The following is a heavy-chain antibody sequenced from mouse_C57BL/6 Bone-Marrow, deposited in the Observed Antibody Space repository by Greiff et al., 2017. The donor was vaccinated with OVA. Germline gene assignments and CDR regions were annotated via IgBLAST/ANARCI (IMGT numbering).Heavy chain of an antibody. J-gene: IGHJ1*03. CDR1: GFSLTSYG. CDR2: IWGDGST. D-gene: IGHD2-4*01. V-gene: IGHV2-3*01. Sequence: VQLQESGPGLVAPSQSLSITCTVSGFSLTSYGVSWVRQPPGKGLEWLGVIWGDGSTNYHSALISRLSISKDNSKSQVFLKLNSLQTDDTATYYCAKPAGDYDGNWDGDWYFDVWGTGTTVTVSS. CDR3: AKPAGDYDGNWDGDWYFDV.